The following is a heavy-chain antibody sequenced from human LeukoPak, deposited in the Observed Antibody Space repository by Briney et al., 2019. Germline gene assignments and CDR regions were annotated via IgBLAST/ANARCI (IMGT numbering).Heavy chain of an antibody. V-gene: IGHV3-33*01. J-gene: IGHJ5*02. CDR2: IWYDGSKK. CDR3: ARDVYRVDA. CDR1: GFTLSSYG. D-gene: IGHD5/OR15-5a*01. Sequence: PGGSLRLSCAASGFTLSSYGMHWVRQAPGKGLEWVADIWYDGSKKYYADSVKGRLTISRDNSKNTLYLQMNSLRAEDTAIYYCARDVYRVDAWGQGTLVTVSS.